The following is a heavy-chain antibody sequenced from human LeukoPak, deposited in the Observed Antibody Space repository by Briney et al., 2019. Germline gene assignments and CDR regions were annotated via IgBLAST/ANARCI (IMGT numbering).Heavy chain of an antibody. CDR2: INHNGNVN. D-gene: IGHD3-16*01. Sequence: GGSLRLSCEGSAVIFSGHWMNWVRQTPGKGLEWVASINHNGNVNYYVDSVKGRFTISRDNAKNSLYLQMSNLRAEDTAVYFCARGGGLDVWGQGATVTVSS. J-gene: IGHJ6*02. CDR1: AVIFSGHW. CDR3: ARGGGLDV. V-gene: IGHV3-7*03.